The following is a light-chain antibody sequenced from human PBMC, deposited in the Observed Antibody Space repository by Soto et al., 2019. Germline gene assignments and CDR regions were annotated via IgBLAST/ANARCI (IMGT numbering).Light chain of an antibody. CDR1: QDISNY. Sequence: DIQMTQSPSSLSASVGDRVIITFRATQDISNYLAWYQQKPGKVPKLLIYAASTLQSGVPSRFSGSGSGTDFTLTITSLQPEDVATYYCQQLNSYPITFGQGTRLEI. CDR2: AAS. J-gene: IGKJ5*01. V-gene: IGKV1-27*01. CDR3: QQLNSYPIT.